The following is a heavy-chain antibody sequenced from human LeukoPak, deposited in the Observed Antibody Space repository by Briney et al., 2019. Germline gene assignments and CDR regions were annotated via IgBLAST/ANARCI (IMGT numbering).Heavy chain of an antibody. J-gene: IGHJ4*02. CDR1: GFTFSSYA. V-gene: IGHV3-30*04. CDR3: AKDSRWRSLGLPDY. D-gene: IGHD3-16*01. CDR2: ISYDGSNK. Sequence: GGSLRLSCAASGFTFSSYAMHWVRQAPGKGLEWVAVISYDGSNKYYADSVKGRFTISRDNSKNTLYLQMNSLRAEDTAVYYCAKDSRWRSLGLPDYWGQGTLVTVSS.